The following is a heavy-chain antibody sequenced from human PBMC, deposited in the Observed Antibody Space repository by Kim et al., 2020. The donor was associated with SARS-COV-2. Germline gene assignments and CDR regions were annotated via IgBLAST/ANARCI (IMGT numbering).Heavy chain of an antibody. D-gene: IGHD3-10*01. CDR1: GDSISSSSYY. CDR2: IYYSGST. Sequence: SETLSLTCTVSGDSISSSSYYWGWIRQPPGKGLEWIGSIYYSGSTYYNPSLKSRVTISVDTSKNQFSLKLGSVTAADTAVYYCARHKLPNWFDPWGQGTLVTVSS. CDR3: ARHKLPNWFDP. V-gene: IGHV4-39*01. J-gene: IGHJ5*02.